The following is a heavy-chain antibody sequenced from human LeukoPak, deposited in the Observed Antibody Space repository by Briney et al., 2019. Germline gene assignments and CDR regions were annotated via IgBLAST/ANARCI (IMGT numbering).Heavy chain of an antibody. CDR1: GFTFSSYW. Sequence: PGGSLRLSCAASGFTFSSYWMSWVRQAPGKGLEWVGRIKRKIDGETTDYAAPVKGRFTISRDDSKDTLYLQMNSLKTEDTAVYYCTTLSFLWFGDDYWGQGTLVTVSS. D-gene: IGHD3-10*01. CDR2: IKRKIDGETT. J-gene: IGHJ4*02. CDR3: TTLSFLWFGDDY. V-gene: IGHV3-15*01.